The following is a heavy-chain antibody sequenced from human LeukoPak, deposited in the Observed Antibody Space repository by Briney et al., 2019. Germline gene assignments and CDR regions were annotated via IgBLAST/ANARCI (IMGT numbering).Heavy chain of an antibody. Sequence: GASVKVSCKASGYIFTSYGISWVRQAPGQGLEWMGWISAYNGNTNYAQKLQGRVTMTTDTSTSTAYMELRSLRSDDTAVYYCARLSITFGGVIVIHSFDYWGQGTLVTVSS. J-gene: IGHJ4*02. CDR1: GYIFTSYG. CDR2: ISAYNGNT. V-gene: IGHV1-18*01. CDR3: ARLSITFGGVIVIHSFDY. D-gene: IGHD3-16*02.